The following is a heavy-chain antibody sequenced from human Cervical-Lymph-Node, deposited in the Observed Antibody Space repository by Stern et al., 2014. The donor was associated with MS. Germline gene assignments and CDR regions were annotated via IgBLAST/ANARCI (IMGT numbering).Heavy chain of an antibody. CDR3: ARGGSWYLLLGMDV. CDR1: GGSFSGHY. V-gene: IGHV4-34*01. D-gene: IGHD6-13*01. J-gene: IGHJ6*02. CDR2: INHSGRT. Sequence: QVQLGQWGAGLLKPSETLSLTCAVYGGSFSGHYWSWIRQPPGKGLEWIGEINHSGRTNYNPSPKSRVTISVGATKNQSPLKLSSVPAADTAVYYCARGGSWYLLLGMDVWGQGTTVTVSS.